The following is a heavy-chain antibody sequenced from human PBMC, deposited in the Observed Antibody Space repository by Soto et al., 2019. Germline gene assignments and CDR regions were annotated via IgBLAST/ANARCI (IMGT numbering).Heavy chain of an antibody. D-gene: IGHD3-16*02. CDR2: IWYDGRYE. Sequence: QVQLVESGGVVVQPGRSLRLSCAASGFTFSNYGFHWVRQAPGKGLEWVALIWYDGRYEYYADSVKGRFTISRDTSKNILYLQMNSLRAEDTAVYYCARDLSGPLDYWGQGTLVTVSS. V-gene: IGHV3-33*01. J-gene: IGHJ4*02. CDR1: GFTFSNYG. CDR3: ARDLSGPLDY.